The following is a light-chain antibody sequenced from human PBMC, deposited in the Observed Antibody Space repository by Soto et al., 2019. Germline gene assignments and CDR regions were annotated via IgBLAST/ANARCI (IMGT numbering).Light chain of an antibody. CDR2: RDH. Sequence: QSVLTQPPSASGTPGQRVIITCSGGSSNVERNYVYWYQHLPGTAPKLLIYRDHPRPSAVPDRFSGSKSGTSAALAISGRRSEDEADYYCAVWYDKLSGLFGGGTKVTVL. V-gene: IGLV1-47*01. CDR1: SSNVERNY. CDR3: AVWYDKLSGL. J-gene: IGLJ3*02.